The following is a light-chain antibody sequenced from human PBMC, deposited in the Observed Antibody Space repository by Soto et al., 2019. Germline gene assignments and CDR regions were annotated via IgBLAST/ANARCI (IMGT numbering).Light chain of an antibody. V-gene: IGLV2-23*02. CDR2: EVS. CDR1: SSDVGSYNL. J-gene: IGLJ1*01. Sequence: QSALTQPASVSGSPGQSITISCTGTSSDVGSYNLVSWYQQHPGKAPKLMIYEVSKRPSGVSNRFSGSKSGNTASLTISGLQPEDVGEYYCCSYAGSSTFYVFGTGTKVTVL. CDR3: CSYAGSSTFYV.